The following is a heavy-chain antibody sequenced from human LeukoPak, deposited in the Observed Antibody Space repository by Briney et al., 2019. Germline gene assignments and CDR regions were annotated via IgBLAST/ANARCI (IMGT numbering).Heavy chain of an antibody. CDR3: AKGNFWSGYDY. V-gene: IGHV3-30*02. CDR1: GFTFSSYG. D-gene: IGHD3-3*01. J-gene: IGHJ4*02. CDR2: IRYEGSNK. Sequence: GGSLRLSCAASGFTFSSYGMHWVRQAPGKGLEWVAFIRYEGSNKYYADSVKGRFTISRDNSKNTLYLQMNSLRAEDTAVYYCAKGNFWSGYDYWGQGTLVTVSS.